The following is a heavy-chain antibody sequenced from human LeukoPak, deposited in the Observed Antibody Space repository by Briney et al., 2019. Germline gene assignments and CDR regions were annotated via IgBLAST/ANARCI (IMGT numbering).Heavy chain of an antibody. J-gene: IGHJ4*02. V-gene: IGHV3-74*01. CDR3: ARDAGDTAMVHLDY. Sequence: GGSLRLSCAASGFTFSTYWMHWVRQAPGEGLVWVSRIKSDGSDTSYADSVKGRFTISRDNAKNSLYLQMNSLRAEDTAVYYCARDAGDTAMVHLDYWGQGTLVTVSS. CDR2: IKSDGSDT. CDR1: GFTFSTYW. D-gene: IGHD5-18*01.